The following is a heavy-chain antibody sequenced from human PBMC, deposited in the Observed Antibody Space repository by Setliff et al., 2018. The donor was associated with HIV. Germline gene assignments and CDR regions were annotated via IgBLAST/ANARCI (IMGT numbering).Heavy chain of an antibody. CDR3: VSEIMVAFDY. Sequence: GSLRLSCAASGFTFSSYGMHWVRQAPGKGLEYVSAISSNGGSTYYADSVKGRFTISRDNSKNTLYLQMSSLRAEDTAVYYCVSEIMVAFDYWGQGTLVTVSS. D-gene: IGHD3-10*01. CDR2: ISSNGGST. V-gene: IGHV3-64D*09. J-gene: IGHJ4*02. CDR1: GFTFSSYG.